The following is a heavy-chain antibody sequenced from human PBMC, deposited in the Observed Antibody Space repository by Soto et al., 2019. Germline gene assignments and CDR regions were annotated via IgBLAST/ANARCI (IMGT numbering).Heavy chain of an antibody. CDR3: AHGWFGEFRRGYYGMDV. V-gene: IGHV2-5*02. CDR2: IYWDDGK. Sequence: QITLKESGPTLVKPTQTLTLTCTFSGFSLSTSGVGVGWIRQPPGKALEWLALIYWDDGKRYSPSLKSRLTITKDTSKNQVVLTMTNMDPVDTATYYCAHGWFGEFRRGYYGMDVWGQGTTVTVSS. J-gene: IGHJ6*02. CDR1: GFSLSTSGVG. D-gene: IGHD3-10*01.